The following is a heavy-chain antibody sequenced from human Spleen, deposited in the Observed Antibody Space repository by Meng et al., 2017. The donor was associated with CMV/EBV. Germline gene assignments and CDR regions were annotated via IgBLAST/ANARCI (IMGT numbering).Heavy chain of an antibody. J-gene: IGHJ4*02. V-gene: IGHV2-5*01. CDR3: AHGWFGERLSGFGS. D-gene: IGHD3-10*01. CDR2: VYWNDDT. CDR1: GFSLTTTGVG. Sequence: SGPTLVKPTQTLTLTCTFSGFSLTTTGVGVGWIRQPPGEAPEWLALVYWNDDTRYTPSLKSRLTITKDTSKNQVVLTMTNMNPVDTATYYCAHGWFGERLSGFGSWGQGTLVTVSS.